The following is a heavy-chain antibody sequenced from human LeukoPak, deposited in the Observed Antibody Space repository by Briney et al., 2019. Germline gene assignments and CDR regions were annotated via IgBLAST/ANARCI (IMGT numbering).Heavy chain of an antibody. CDR3: ARSGFYLDAFDI. CDR1: GGSISSYY. Sequence: SETLSLTCTVSGGSISSYYWSWIRQPPGKGLEWIGYIYYSGSTNYNPSLKSRVTISVDTSKNQFSLKLSSVTAADTAVYYCARSGFYLDAFDIRGQGTMVTVSS. CDR2: IYYSGST. V-gene: IGHV4-59*01. D-gene: IGHD3-10*01. J-gene: IGHJ3*02.